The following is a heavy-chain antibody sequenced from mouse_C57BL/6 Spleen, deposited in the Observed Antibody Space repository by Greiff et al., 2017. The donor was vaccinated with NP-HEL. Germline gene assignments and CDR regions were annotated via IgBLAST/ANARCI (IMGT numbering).Heavy chain of an antibody. CDR1: GYTFTSYW. J-gene: IGHJ3*01. CDR2: IDPSDSYT. Sequence: VQLQQPGAELVMPGASVKLSCKASGYTFTSYWMHWVKQRPGQGLEWIGEIDPSDSYTNYNQKFKGKSTLTVDKSSSKAYMQLSSLTSEDSAVYYGARYDNDGGFAYWGQGTLVTVSA. V-gene: IGHV1-69*01. CDR3: ARYDNDGGFAY. D-gene: IGHD2-4*01.